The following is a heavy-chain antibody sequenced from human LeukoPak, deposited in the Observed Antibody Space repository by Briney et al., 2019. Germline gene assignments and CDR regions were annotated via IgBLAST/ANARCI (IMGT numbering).Heavy chain of an antibody. CDR2: INPNSGGT. CDR3: ARENTVNYYYGMDV. J-gene: IGHJ6*02. D-gene: IGHD4-17*01. CDR1: GYTFTGYY. Sequence: ASVKVSCKASGYTFTGYYMQWVRQAPGQGLEWMGWINPNSGGTNYAQKLQGRVTMTRDTSISTACMELRRLSSDDTAVYYCARENTVNYYYGMDVWGQGTTVTVSS. V-gene: IGHV1-2*02.